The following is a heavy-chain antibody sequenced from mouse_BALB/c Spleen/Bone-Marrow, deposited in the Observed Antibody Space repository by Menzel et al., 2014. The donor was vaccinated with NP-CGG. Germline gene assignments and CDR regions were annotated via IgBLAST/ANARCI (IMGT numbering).Heavy chain of an antibody. D-gene: IGHD1-1*01. CDR1: GYVFTDYW. CDR2: IFPVNADT. CDR3: ARFATGSFAY. J-gene: IGHJ3*01. V-gene: IGHV1-80*01. Sequence: QVQLQQPGAELVRPGSSVKISCKASGYVFTDYWMNWLRQRPGQGLEWIGQIFPVNADTNYKANFKDKVTLTADKSSTTAYMQLNSLTSEDSAVYFYARFATGSFAYWGQGTLVTVSA.